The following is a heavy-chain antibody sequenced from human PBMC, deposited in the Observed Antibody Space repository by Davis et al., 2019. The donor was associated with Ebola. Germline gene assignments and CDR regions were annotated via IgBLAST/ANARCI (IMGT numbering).Heavy chain of an antibody. J-gene: IGHJ6*02. CDR2: IKHSGST. V-gene: IGHV4-34*01. CDR1: GGSFSAYN. CDR3: ARGGRVWLRGLEHYYYYGLDV. Sequence: PSETLSLTCAVYGGSFSAYNWSWIRQPPGKGLEWIGEIKHSGSTNYNPSLKSRITISVDTSKSQFSLNLTSVTAADTAVYYCARGGRVWLRGLEHYYYYGLDVWGQGTTVTVSS. D-gene: IGHD3-16*01.